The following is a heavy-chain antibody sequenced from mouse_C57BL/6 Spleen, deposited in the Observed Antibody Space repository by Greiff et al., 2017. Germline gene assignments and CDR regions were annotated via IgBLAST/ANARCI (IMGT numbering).Heavy chain of an antibody. D-gene: IGHD1-1*01. V-gene: IGHV1-52*01. CDR1: GYTFTSYW. CDR3: ARYHYYGSSSHWYFDV. J-gene: IGHJ1*03. Sequence: QVQLQQPGAELVRPGSSVKLSCKASGYTFTSYWMHWVKQRPIQGLEWIGNIDPSDSETHYNQKFKDKATLTVDKSSSTAYMQLSSLTSEDSAVYYCARYHYYGSSSHWYFDVWGTGTTVTVSS. CDR2: IDPSDSET.